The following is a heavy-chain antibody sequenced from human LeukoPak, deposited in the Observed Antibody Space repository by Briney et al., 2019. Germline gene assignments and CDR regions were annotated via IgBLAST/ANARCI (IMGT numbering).Heavy chain of an antibody. Sequence: SETLSLTCTVSGGSITGSSYFWGWIRQPPGKGLEWIGSMYYSGSTYYNPSLKSRLTISVDTSKNQFSLKLTSVTAADTAVYYCVRQYYDNTGYNYFDYWGQGTLVTVSS. V-gene: IGHV4-39*01. D-gene: IGHD3-22*01. CDR3: VRQYYDNTGYNYFDY. J-gene: IGHJ4*02. CDR1: GGSITGSSYF. CDR2: MYYSGST.